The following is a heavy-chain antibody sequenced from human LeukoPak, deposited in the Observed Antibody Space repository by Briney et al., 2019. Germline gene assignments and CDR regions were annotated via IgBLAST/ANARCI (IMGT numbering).Heavy chain of an antibody. J-gene: IGHJ6*03. V-gene: IGHV4-59*01. CDR1: GGSISSYY. Sequence: NPSETLSLTCTVSGGSISSYYWSWIRQPPGKGLEWIGYIYYSGSTNYNPSLKSRVTISVDTSKNQFSLKLSSVTAADTAVYYCVRGAHYDFWSGYLDVWGKGTTVTVSS. CDR2: IYYSGST. D-gene: IGHD3-3*01. CDR3: VRGAHYDFWSGYLDV.